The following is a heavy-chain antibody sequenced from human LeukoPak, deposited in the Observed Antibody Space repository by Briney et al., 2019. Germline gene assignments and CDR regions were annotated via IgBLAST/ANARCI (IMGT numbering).Heavy chain of an antibody. Sequence: PGRSLRLSCAASGFTFSSYVMHWVRQAPGKGLEWVAIISYDGSSKYYADSVKGRFTISRDNSKNKLSLQMNSLRIEDTAVFYCAREDVRRGVGGDWNYYGMDVWGQGTTVTVSS. J-gene: IGHJ6*02. D-gene: IGHD2-21*02. CDR3: AREDVRRGVGGDWNYYGMDV. CDR2: ISYDGSSK. V-gene: IGHV3-30*03. CDR1: GFTFSSYV.